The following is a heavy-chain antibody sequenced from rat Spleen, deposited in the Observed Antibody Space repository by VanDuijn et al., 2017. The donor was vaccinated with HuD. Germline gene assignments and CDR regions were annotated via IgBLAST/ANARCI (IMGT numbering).Heavy chain of an antibody. J-gene: IGHJ4*01. CDR3: ATDYSGESIMDA. V-gene: IGHV5S13*01. Sequence: EVQLVESGGGLVQPGRSLKLSCAASGFTFSNYGMAWVRQTPTKGLEWVASISTGGGGTYYPDSVKGRFTISRDNAKSTLYLQMDSLRSEDTATYYCATDYSGESIMDAWGQGASVTVSS. CDR1: GFTFSNYG. D-gene: IGHD1-1*01. CDR2: ISTGGGGT.